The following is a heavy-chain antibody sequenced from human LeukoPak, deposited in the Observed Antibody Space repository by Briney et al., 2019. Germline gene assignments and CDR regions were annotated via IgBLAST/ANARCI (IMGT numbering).Heavy chain of an antibody. D-gene: IGHD4-17*01. CDR1: GGSISSYY. Sequence: KPSETLSLTCTVSGGSISSYYWGWIRQPPGKGLEWIGSIYYSGSTYYNPSLKSRVTISVDTSKNQFSLKLSSVTAADTAVYYCARPRDFYGDYWFDPWGQGTLVTVSS. CDR3: ARPRDFYGDYWFDP. CDR2: IYYSGST. J-gene: IGHJ5*02. V-gene: IGHV4-39*01.